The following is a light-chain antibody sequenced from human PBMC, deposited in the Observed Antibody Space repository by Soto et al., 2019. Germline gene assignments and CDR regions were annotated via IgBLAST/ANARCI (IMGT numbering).Light chain of an antibody. V-gene: IGLV1-51*02. J-gene: IGLJ3*02. CDR2: END. Sequence: QAVLTQPPSVSAAPGQNVAISCSGGSSNIGKNFVSWYQQVPGAAPKVLIYENDKRLSGILDRFSGSRSGTSVTLAIAGLQTGDEADYYCSSWDSSLYGVVFGGGTKLTVL. CDR3: SSWDSSLYGVV. CDR1: SSNIGKNF.